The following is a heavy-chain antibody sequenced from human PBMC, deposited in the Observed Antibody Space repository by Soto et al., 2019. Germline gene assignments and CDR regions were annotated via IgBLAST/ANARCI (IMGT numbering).Heavy chain of an antibody. D-gene: IGHD2-15*01. J-gene: IGHJ3*02. Sequence: ASVKVSCKASGYTFTGYYMHWVRQAPGQGLEWMGWINPNSGGTNYAQKFQGWVTMTRDTSISTAYMELSRLRSDDTAVYYCAREDVVVVAATRAPSAFDIWGKGTMVTVSS. CDR3: AREDVVVVAATRAPSAFDI. CDR1: GYTFTGYY. V-gene: IGHV1-2*04. CDR2: INPNSGGT.